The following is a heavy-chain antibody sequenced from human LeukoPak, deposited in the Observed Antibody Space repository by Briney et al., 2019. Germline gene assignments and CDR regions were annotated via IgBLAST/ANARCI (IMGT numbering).Heavy chain of an antibody. CDR2: IYSGGST. V-gene: IGHV3-53*01. D-gene: IGHD2-15*01. CDR3: ARLRDKHNWFDP. J-gene: IGHJ5*02. Sequence: GSLRLSCSAPGFTVSSNYMSWVRPAPGKGLEWVSVIYSGGSTYYADSVKGRFTISRDNSKNTLYLQMNSLRAEDTAVYYCARLRDKHNWFDPWGQGTLVTVSS. CDR1: GFTVSSNY.